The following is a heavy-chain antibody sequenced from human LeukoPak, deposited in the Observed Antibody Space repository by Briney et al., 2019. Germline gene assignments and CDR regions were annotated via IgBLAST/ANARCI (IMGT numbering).Heavy chain of an antibody. V-gene: IGHV3-69-1*01. D-gene: IGHD5-12*01. CDR1: GFTFSDYS. CDR3: ARGYSGFVFFDS. J-gene: IGHJ4*02. Sequence: GGSLRLSCTASGFTFSDYSVNWVRQAPGKGLEWVSCITGISDIYYADSVKGRFTISRDNAKNSVYLQMNSLRAEDTAVFYCARGYSGFVFFDSWGQGTLVTVSS. CDR2: ITGISDI.